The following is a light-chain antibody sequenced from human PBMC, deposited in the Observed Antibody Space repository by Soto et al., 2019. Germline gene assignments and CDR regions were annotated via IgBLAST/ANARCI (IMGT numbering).Light chain of an antibody. CDR2: DAS. CDR1: QSVSSSY. CDR3: QQRSNWPRT. V-gene: IGKV3-11*01. J-gene: IGKJ1*01. Sequence: EIVLPQSPGTLSLSPGERAALSCRASQSVSSSYLAWYQQKPGQAPRLLIYDASNRATGIPARFSGSGSGTDFTLTISSLEPEDFAVYYCQQRSNWPRTFGQGTKVDIK.